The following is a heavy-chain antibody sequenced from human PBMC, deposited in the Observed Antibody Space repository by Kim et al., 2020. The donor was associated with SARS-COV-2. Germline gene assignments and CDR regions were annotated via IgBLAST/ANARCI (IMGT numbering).Heavy chain of an antibody. Sequence: SETLSLTCTVSGGSISRGGDYWSWIRQSPGRGLEWIGFISSSGTTYYNPSLKSRVTISVDTSNNLFSLRLSSVTAADTAMYFCARDPTVETLGGRFDLWSRGTLVTVSS. CDR2: ISSSGTT. J-gene: IGHJ2*01. V-gene: IGHV4-31*03. CDR3: ARDPTVETLGGRFDL. CDR1: GGSISRGGDY. D-gene: IGHD4-17*01.